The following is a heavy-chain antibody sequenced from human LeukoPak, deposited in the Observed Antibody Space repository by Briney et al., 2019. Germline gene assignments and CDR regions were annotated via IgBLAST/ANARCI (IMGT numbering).Heavy chain of an antibody. CDR2: IYHSGST. J-gene: IGHJ4*02. CDR1: GYSISSGYY. CDR3: ARHYSSGWSLDY. Sequence: SETLSLTCTVSGYSISSGYYWGWIRQPPGKGLEWIGSIYHSGSTYYNPSLKSRVTISVDTSKNQFSLKLSSVTAADTAVYYCARHYSSGWSLDYWGQGTLVTVSS. V-gene: IGHV4-38-2*02. D-gene: IGHD6-19*01.